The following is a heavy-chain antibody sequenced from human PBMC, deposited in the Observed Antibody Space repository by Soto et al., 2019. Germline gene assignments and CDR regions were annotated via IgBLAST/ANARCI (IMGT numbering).Heavy chain of an antibody. D-gene: IGHD6-13*01. J-gene: IGHJ5*02. CDR3: ASTYSTSWYWFDP. Sequence: SGPTLVNPTQTLTLTCTVSGFSLSNAGLGVSWIRQPPGKALEWLAHIFSNDEKSYSTSLKSRLTISKDTSKSQVVLTMTNMECVDTATYYCASTYSTSWYWFDPWGQGTLVTVSS. CDR1: GFSLSNAGLG. V-gene: IGHV2-26*04. CDR2: IFSNDEK.